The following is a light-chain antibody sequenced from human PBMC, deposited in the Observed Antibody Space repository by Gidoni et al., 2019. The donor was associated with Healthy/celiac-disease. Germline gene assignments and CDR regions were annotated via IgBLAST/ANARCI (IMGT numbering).Light chain of an antibody. CDR3: QAWDSSFYV. J-gene: IGLJ1*01. CDR2: QDS. V-gene: IGLV3-1*01. Sequence: SYELTQPPSVSVFPGQTARITCSGDKLGDKYACWYQQKPGQSPVLVIYQDSKRPSGIPERFSGSNSGNTATLTISGTQAMDEADYYCQAWDSSFYVFGTGTKVTVL. CDR1: KLGDKY.